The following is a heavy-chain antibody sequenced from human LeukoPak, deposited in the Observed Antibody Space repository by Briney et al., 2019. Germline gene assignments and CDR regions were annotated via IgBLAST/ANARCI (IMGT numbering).Heavy chain of an antibody. CDR2: INHSGGT. CDR1: GGSFSGYS. V-gene: IGHV4-34*01. CDR3: ARRQATYGDYGVYFDY. Sequence: PSETLSLTCAVYGGSFSGYSWSWIRQPPGKGLEWIGEINHSGGTKYNPSLKSRVTISVDTSKNQFSLKLSSVTGADTAVYYCARRQATYGDYGVYFDYWGQGTLVTVSS. D-gene: IGHD4-17*01. J-gene: IGHJ4*02.